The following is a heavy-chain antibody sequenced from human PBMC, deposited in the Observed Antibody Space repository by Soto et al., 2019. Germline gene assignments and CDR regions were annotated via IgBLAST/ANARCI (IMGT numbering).Heavy chain of an antibody. CDR3: TRASSLDFDF. CDR2: IRRNAYGGTT. V-gene: IGHV3-49*04. CDR1: GFTLCEYS. Sequence: AGGALRLPRTNSGFTLCEYSLSWGRPAPGNGLEWVGFIRRNAYGGTTDYAASVKGRFTISRDDSKSIAYLQMNSLRTEDTALYYCTRASSLDFDFWGQGTLVTVSS. J-gene: IGHJ4*02. D-gene: IGHD3-16*01.